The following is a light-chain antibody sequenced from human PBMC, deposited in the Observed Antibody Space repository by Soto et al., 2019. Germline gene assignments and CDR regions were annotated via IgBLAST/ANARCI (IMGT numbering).Light chain of an antibody. Sequence: EFGLTQSPGTLSLSPGERATLSCRASQTVRNNYLAWYQQKPGQAPRLLIYDASSRATGIPDRFSGGGSGTDFTLTTSRLEPADFAVYYCQQFSSYPLTFGGGPKVEIK. CDR3: QQFSSYPLT. CDR1: QTVRNNY. V-gene: IGKV3-20*01. J-gene: IGKJ4*01. CDR2: DAS.